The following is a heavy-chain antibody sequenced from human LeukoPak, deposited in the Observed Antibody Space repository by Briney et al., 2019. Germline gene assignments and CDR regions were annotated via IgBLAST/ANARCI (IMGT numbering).Heavy chain of an antibody. V-gene: IGHV3-9*01. J-gene: IGHJ4*02. D-gene: IGHD3-10*01. CDR2: ISWNSGSI. Sequence: GGSLRLSCAASGFTFDDYAMHWVRQAPGKGLEWVSGISWNSGSIGYADSVKGRFTISRDNAKNSLYLQMNSLRAEDTALYYCAKDSGWFGDLYYFDYWGQGTLVTVSS. CDR3: AKDSGWFGDLYYFDY. CDR1: GFTFDDYA.